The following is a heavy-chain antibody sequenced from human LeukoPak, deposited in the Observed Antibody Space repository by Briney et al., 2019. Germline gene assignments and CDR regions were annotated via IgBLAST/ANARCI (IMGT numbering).Heavy chain of an antibody. J-gene: IGHJ3*02. CDR1: GFTFSSYA. V-gene: IGHV3-23*01. D-gene: IGHD6-6*01. CDR2: ISGSGGST. CDR3: AKDWGSGSSSHNDAFDI. Sequence: GGSLRLSCAASGFTFSSYAMSWVRQAPGKGLEWVSAISGSGGSTYYADSVKGRFTISRDNSKNTLYLQMNSLRAEDTAVYYCAKDWGSGSSSHNDAFDIWGQGTMVTVSS.